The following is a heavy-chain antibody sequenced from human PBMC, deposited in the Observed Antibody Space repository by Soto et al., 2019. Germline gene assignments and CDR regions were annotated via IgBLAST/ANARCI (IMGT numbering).Heavy chain of an antibody. Sequence: SVKVSCKASGFTFTRSAVQWVRQARVQRLEWMGWSVVISGNTNYAHNFREGINITKIKSLITTDMKPSMQRTVETSVSCCAAGETAVSLDIWGQGTMVTVS. V-gene: IGHV1-58*01. CDR2: SVVISGNT. D-gene: IGHD3-16*02. CDR3: AAGETAVSLDI. CDR1: GFTFTRSA. J-gene: IGHJ3*02.